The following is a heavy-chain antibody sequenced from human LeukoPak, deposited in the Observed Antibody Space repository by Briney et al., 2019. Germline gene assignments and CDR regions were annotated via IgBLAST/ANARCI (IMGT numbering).Heavy chain of an antibody. V-gene: IGHV4-59*01. CDR2: IYYSGST. J-gene: IGHJ3*01. CDR1: GGSISSYY. D-gene: IGHD5-24*01. Sequence: SETLSLTCTVSGGSISSYYWSWIRQSPGKGLEWIGYIYYSGSTNYNPSLKSRVSISVDTSKNQFSLKLRFVTAADTAVYYCATVEMSTTDDSFDFWGQGTMVTVSS. CDR3: ATVEMSTTDDSFDF.